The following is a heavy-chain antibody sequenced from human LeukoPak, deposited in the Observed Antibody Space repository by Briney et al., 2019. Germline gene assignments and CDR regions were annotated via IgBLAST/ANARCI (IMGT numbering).Heavy chain of an antibody. CDR3: ARALGQFDY. CDR2: INAGSGNT. J-gene: IGHJ4*02. CDR1: GYTFTSYA. Sequence: VSVKVSCKASGYTFTSYAMHWVRQAPGQRLEWMGWINAGSGNTKYSQKFQGRVTITRDTSASTAYMELSSLRSEDTAVYYCARALGQFDYWGQGTLVTVSS. V-gene: IGHV1-3*01.